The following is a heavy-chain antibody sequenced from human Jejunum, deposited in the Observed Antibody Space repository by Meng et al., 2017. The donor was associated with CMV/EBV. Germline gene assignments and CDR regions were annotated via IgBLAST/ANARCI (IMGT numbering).Heavy chain of an antibody. V-gene: IGHV3-30-3*01. J-gene: IGHJ4*02. Sequence: GFTFSRYPMHWVRQAPGKGLEWVAVISYDGGNKYYADSVKDRFTISRDNSNNTLYLQLDSLRAEDTAVYYCARDQTSVVVPAALLYWGQGTLVTVSS. CDR1: GFTFSRYP. D-gene: IGHD2-2*01. CDR3: ARDQTSVVVPAALLY. CDR2: ISYDGGNK.